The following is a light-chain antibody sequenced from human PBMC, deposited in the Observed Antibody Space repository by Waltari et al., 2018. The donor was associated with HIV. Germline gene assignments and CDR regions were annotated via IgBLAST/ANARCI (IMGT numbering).Light chain of an antibody. CDR2: VNSDGSH. J-gene: IGLJ3*02. CDR3: QTWGTGIRV. V-gene: IGLV4-69*02. CDR1: RGHSTHA. Sequence: QLVLTQSPSASASLGASVKLTCTLSRGHSTHATACHQQQPEKGPRYLMKVNSDGSHSKGDGIPDRFSGSSSGAERHLIISSLQSEDEADYYCQTWGTGIRVFGGGTKLTVL.